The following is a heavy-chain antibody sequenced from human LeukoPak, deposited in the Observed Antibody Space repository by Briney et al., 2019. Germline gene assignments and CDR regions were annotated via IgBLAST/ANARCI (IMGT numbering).Heavy chain of an antibody. V-gene: IGHV3-9*01. CDR2: ISWNSGSI. J-gene: IGHJ4*02. D-gene: IGHD2-2*01. Sequence: GRSLRLSCAASGFTFDDYAMHWVRQAPGKGLEWVSGISWNSGSIGYADSVKGRFTISRDNAKNSLYLQMNSLRAEDTALYYCARKCSSTSCLQIAFDYWGQGTLVTVSS. CDR3: ARKCSSTSCLQIAFDY. CDR1: GFTFDDYA.